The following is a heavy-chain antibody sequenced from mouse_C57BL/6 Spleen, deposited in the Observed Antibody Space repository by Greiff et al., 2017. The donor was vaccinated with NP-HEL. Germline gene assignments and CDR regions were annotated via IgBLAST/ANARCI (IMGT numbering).Heavy chain of an antibody. J-gene: IGHJ4*01. D-gene: IGHD2-4*01. CDR3: ARFWGLRRDYAMDY. CDR2: INPNNGGT. CDR1: GYTFTDYY. V-gene: IGHV1-26*01. Sequence: EVQLQQSGPELVKPGASVKISCKASGYTFTDYYMNWVKQSHGKSLEWIGDINPNNGGTSYNQKFKGKATLTVDKSSSTAYMELRSLTSEDSAVYYCARFWGLRRDYAMDYWGQGTSVTVSS.